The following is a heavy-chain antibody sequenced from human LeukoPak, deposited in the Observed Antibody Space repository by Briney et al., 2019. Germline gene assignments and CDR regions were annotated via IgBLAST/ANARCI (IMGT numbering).Heavy chain of an antibody. CDR3: ARGPDDFDY. CDR2: IYYSGTT. V-gene: IGHV4-59*01. Sequence: SETLSLTCTVSGGSISGYHWSWFRQPPGKGLEWSGYIYYSGTTRYNPSLKSRVTISVDTSKNQFSLNLNSVTAADTAVYYCARGPDDFDYWGQGTLVTVSS. D-gene: IGHD5-24*01. CDR1: GGSISGYH. J-gene: IGHJ4*02.